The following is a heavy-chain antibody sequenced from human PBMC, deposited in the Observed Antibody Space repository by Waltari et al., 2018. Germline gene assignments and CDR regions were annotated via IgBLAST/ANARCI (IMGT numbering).Heavy chain of an antibody. J-gene: IGHJ3*02. V-gene: IGHV4-59*01. D-gene: IGHD1-7*01. CDR1: GGSISSYY. CDR2: IYYSGST. Sequence: QVQLQESGPGLVKPSETLSLTCTVSGGSISSYYWSWIRQPPGKGLEWIGYIYYSGSTNYNPSLKSRVTISVDTYKNQFSLKLSSVTAADTAVYYCARDGDGITGTTGAFDIWGQGTMVTVSS. CDR3: ARDGDGITGTTGAFDI.